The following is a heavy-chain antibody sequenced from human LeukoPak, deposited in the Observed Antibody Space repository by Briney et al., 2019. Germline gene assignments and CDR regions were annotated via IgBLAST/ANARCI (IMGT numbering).Heavy chain of an antibody. Sequence: GGSLRLSCAASGFTFSTYSMSWVRQAPGKGLEWVSAIRGGGENTYYADPVKGRFTISRDNSKDTLSLQMSSPRAEDTAVYYCAKISWDGRGTFYWGQGTLVTVSS. D-gene: IGHD2-15*01. V-gene: IGHV3-23*01. CDR1: GFTFSTYS. J-gene: IGHJ4*02. CDR2: IRGGGENT. CDR3: AKISWDGRGTFY.